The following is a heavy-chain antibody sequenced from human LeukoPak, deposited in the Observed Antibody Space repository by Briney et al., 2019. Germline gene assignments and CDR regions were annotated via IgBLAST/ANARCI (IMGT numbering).Heavy chain of an antibody. J-gene: IGHJ6*01. Sequence: GGSLRLSCTASGFTFDDHAMHWVRQVPGGGPEWVAGISWDSDTIVYADSVKGRFTISRDNAKTSVYLDMNSLRVDDTALYYCVKDVGSGSYYNAYYYDYGMDVWGQGTTVIVSS. CDR3: VKDVGSGSYYNAYYYDYGMDV. V-gene: IGHV3-9*01. CDR1: GFTFDDHA. D-gene: IGHD3-10*01. CDR2: ISWDSDTI.